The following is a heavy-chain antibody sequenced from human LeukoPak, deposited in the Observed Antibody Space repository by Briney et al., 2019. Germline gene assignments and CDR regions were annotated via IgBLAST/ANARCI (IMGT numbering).Heavy chain of an antibody. V-gene: IGHV3-23*01. J-gene: IGHJ4*02. CDR3: AKDEGITGTTNDY. CDR1: GGSFSGYY. Sequence: ETLSLTCAVYGGSFSGYYWSWVRQAPGKGLEWVSAISGSGGSTYYADSVKGRFTISRDNSKNTLYLQMNSLRAEDTAVYYCAKDEGITGTTNDYWGQGTLVTVSS. CDR2: ISGSGGST. D-gene: IGHD1-20*01.